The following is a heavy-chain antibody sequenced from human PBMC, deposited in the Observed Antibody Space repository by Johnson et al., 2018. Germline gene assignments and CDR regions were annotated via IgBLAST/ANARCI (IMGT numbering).Heavy chain of an antibody. J-gene: IGHJ1*01. D-gene: IGHD6-6*01. CDR3: VLSLVRGEFFPY. CDR2: ISWDGGST. V-gene: IGHV3-43D*03. CDR1: GFPFDDYA. Sequence: EVQLVESGGVVVQPGGSLRLSCAASGFPFDDYAMHWVRPAPGKGLEWVSLISWDGGSTYYADSVKGRFTISRDNSKNSLYLQMNSLRAEDTALYYCVLSLVRGEFFPYWGQGTLVTVSS.